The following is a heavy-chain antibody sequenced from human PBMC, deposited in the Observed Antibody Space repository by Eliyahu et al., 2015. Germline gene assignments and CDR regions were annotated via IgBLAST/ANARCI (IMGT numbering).Heavy chain of an antibody. CDR1: GFXFXRXG. J-gene: IGHJ5*02. CDR3: AKDFRYWRFGEFLPDH. V-gene: IGHV3-30*18. D-gene: IGHD3-16*01. CDR2: MSYSGDNA. Sequence: QVRLVESGGGVVESGXSLXLSCAASGFXFXRXGXPWVRPGPGKGLEWVAVMSYSGDNAYYADSVKGRXTMSRDNSGNTVSLQMNSLEPEDTAVYFCAKDFRYWRFGEFLPDHWGQGTLVAVSS.